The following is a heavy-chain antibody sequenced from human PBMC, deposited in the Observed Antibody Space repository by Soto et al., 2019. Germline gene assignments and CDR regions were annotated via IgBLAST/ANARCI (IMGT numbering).Heavy chain of an antibody. D-gene: IGHD3-3*01. CDR2: ISYDGSNK. CDR1: GFTFSSYA. J-gene: IGHJ4*02. CDR3: ARDLADFGKGPGYFEY. Sequence: PRLSCAASGFTFSSYAMHWVRQAPGKGLEWVAVISYDGSNKYYADSVKGRFTISRDNSKNTLYLQMNSLRAEDTAVYYCARDLADFGKGPGYFEYWGQGTLVTVSS. V-gene: IGHV3-30-3*01.